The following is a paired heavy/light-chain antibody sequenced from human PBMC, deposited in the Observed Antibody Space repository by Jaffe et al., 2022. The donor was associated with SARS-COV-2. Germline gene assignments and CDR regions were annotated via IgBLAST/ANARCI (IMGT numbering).Heavy chain of an antibody. CDR3: AKGSHYDILTGYCNY. V-gene: IGHV3-9*01. J-gene: IGHJ4*02. D-gene: IGHD3-9*01. CDR1: GFIVDDYA. CDR2: ISWNSGSI. Sequence: EVQLVESGGGLVQPGRSLRLSCAASGFIVDDYAMHWVRQAPGKGLEWVSGISWNSGSIGYADSVKGRFTISRDNAKNSLYLQMNSLRAEDTALYYCAKGSHYDILTGYCNYWGQGTLVTVSS.
Light chain of an antibody. J-gene: IGKJ5*01. V-gene: IGKV3-20*01. Sequence: EIVLTQSPGTLSLSPGERATLSCRASQSVSSSYLAWYQQKPGQAPRLLMYGASSRATGIPDRFSGSGSGTDFTLTISRLEPEDFAVYHCQQYGSSPITFGQGTRLEIK. CDR1: QSVSSSY. CDR2: GAS. CDR3: QQYGSSPIT.